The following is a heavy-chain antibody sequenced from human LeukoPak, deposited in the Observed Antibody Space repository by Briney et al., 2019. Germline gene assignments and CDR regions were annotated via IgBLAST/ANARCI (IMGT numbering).Heavy chain of an antibody. V-gene: IGHV3-23*01. Sequence: GGSLRLSCAASRFTFSNYAMNWLRQAPGKGLEWVSVISYSGDNTYYADSVKGRFTISRDNSKNTLYLQMNGLRAEDTAVYFCARGSSNSCYSPSDYWGQGTLVTVSS. CDR2: ISYSGDNT. D-gene: IGHD2-2*01. CDR1: RFTFSNYA. J-gene: IGHJ4*02. CDR3: ARGSSNSCYSPSDY.